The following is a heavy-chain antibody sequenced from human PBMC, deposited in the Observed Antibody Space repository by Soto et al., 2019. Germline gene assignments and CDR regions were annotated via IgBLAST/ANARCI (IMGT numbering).Heavy chain of an antibody. V-gene: IGHV4-30-2*01. J-gene: IGHJ4*02. Sequence: PSETLSLTCTVSGACITDGAYSWSWIRQTPGKGLEWIGYINHLETTFYNPSFESRLTLSIDRTKNQFSLNLKSMSAADRAVYFCARGGGFDSFDYWGQGILVTVSS. CDR3: ARGGGFDSFDY. CDR2: INHLETT. D-gene: IGHD3-10*01. CDR1: GACITDGAYS.